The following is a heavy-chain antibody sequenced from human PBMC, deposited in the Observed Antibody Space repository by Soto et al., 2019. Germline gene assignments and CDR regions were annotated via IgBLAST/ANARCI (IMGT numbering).Heavy chain of an antibody. Sequence: GGSLRLSCAASGFTFSSYAMSWVRQAPGKGLEWVSAISGSGCSTYYADSVKGRFTISRDNSKNTLYLQMNSLRAEDTAVYYCAKGTGVPVFFDYWGQGTLVTVSS. J-gene: IGHJ4*02. V-gene: IGHV3-23*01. D-gene: IGHD7-27*01. CDR3: AKGTGVPVFFDY. CDR2: ISGSGCST. CDR1: GFTFSSYA.